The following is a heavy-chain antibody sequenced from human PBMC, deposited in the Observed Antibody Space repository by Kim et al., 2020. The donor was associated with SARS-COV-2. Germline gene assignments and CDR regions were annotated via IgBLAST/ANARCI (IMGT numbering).Heavy chain of an antibody. J-gene: IGHJ3*02. CDR2: THHSGDT. Sequence: SETLSLTCTVSGGAVSSYFWSWIRHFPGKGLEWIGFTHHSGDTNLNPSLNSRLSLSVDTPNNLVSLKLTSVTAADTAVYYCVRHWDYDTSLDSFDMWGQGTVVTVSS. CDR1: GGAVSSYF. V-gene: IGHV4-59*08. D-gene: IGHD3-22*01. CDR3: VRHWDYDTSLDSFDM.